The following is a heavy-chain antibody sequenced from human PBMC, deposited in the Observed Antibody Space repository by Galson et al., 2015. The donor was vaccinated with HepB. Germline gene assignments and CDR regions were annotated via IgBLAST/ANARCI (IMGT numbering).Heavy chain of an antibody. CDR3: AKEVLWFGDGTGGYY. V-gene: IGHV3-30*02. CDR2: IRYDGSNK. D-gene: IGHD3-10*01. CDR1: GFTFSSYG. J-gene: IGHJ4*02. Sequence: SLRLSCAASGFTFSSYGMHWVRQAPGKGLEWVAFIRYDGSNKYYADSVKGRFTISRDNSKNTLYLQMNSLRAEDTAVYYCAKEVLWFGDGTGGYYWGQGTLVTVSS.